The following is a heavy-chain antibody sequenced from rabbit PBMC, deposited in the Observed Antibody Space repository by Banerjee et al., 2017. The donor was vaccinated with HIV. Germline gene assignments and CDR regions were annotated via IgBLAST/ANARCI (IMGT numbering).Heavy chain of an antibody. Sequence: QEQLEESGGGLVQPEGSLTLTCTASGFSFSNKYVMCWVRQAPGKGLEWIACMNTISGDTVYATWAKGRFTISKASWTTVTLQMTSLTAADTATYFCARGATNILYYGMDLWGQGTLVTVS. CDR3: ARGATNILYYGMDL. CDR1: GFSFSNKYV. V-gene: IGHV1S45*01. J-gene: IGHJ6*01. CDR2: MNTISGDT. D-gene: IGHD1-1*01.